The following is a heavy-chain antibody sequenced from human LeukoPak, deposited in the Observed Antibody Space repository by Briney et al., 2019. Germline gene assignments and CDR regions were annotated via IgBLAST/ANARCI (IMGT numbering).Heavy chain of an antibody. Sequence: ASVKVSCKTSGYAITSHFMHWVRQATGQGLEWVGTIHPDGETTTYGQKFQGRVTMTCDTSTSTVYMDLSSLRSEDTAVYYCAREAIAAGKNFDYWGQGTQVTVSS. CDR1: GYAITSHF. V-gene: IGHV1-46*01. CDR2: IHPDGETT. D-gene: IGHD6-25*01. CDR3: AREAIAAGKNFDY. J-gene: IGHJ4*02.